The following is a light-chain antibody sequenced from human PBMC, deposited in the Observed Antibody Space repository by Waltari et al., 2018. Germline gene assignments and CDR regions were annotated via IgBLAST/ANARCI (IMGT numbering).Light chain of an antibody. V-gene: IGLV2-14*03. CDR2: DVT. CDR3: ASYTSSDSFVV. CDR1: SSDIGDYNF. Sequence: QSALTQPASVSGSPGQSITISCTGTSSDIGDYNFVSWYQHHPGEAPKLVIYDVTKRPSGSSNRVSGSKSGNTASLTISGLQAEDEANYVCASYTSSDSFVVFGGGTKLTVL. J-gene: IGLJ2*01.